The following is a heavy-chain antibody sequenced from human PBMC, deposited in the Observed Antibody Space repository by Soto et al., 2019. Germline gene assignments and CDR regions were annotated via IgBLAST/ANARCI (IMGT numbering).Heavy chain of an antibody. Sequence: PSETLSLTCTVSGGSINSGDYHWSWIRQSPGKGLEWIGAIYYSGSTYYNPSLKSRIRISVDKSISTAYLQWSSLKASDTAMYYCARLGSERYYYYGMDVWGQGTTVTVSS. J-gene: IGHJ6*02. CDR1: GGSINSGDYH. V-gene: IGHV4-30-4*01. CDR3: ARLGSERYYYYGMDV. CDR2: IYYSGST.